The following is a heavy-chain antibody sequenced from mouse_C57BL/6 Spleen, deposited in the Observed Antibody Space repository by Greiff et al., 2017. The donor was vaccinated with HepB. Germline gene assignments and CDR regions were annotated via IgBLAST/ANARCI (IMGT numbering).Heavy chain of an antibody. Sequence: QVQLQQSGAELVKPGASVKISCKASGYAFSSYWMNWVKQRPGKGLEWIGQIYPGDGDTNYNGKFKGKATLTADKSSSTAYMQLSSLTSEDSAVYVCARGYYGSSLYWYFDVWGTGTTVTVSS. V-gene: IGHV1-80*01. CDR2: IYPGDGDT. J-gene: IGHJ1*03. CDR3: ARGYYGSSLYWYFDV. CDR1: GYAFSSYW. D-gene: IGHD1-1*01.